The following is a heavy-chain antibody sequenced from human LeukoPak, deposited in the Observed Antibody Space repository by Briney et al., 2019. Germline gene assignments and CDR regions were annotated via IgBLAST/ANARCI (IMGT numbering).Heavy chain of an antibody. J-gene: IGHJ3*02. CDR3: ARTYYDILTGYLHDAFDI. CDR2: IRYDGSNK. V-gene: IGHV3-30*02. D-gene: IGHD3-9*01. Sequence: GGSLRLSCAASGFTFSSYGMHWVRQAPGKGLEWVAFIRYDGSNKYYADSVKGRFTISRDNSKNTLYLQMNSLRAEDTAVYYCARTYYDILTGYLHDAFDIWGRGTMVTVSS. CDR1: GFTFSSYG.